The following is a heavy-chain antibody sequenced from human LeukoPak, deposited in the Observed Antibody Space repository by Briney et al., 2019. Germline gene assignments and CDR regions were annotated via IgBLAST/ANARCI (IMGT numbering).Heavy chain of an antibody. Sequence: PGGSLRLSCAASGFTFSSYAMSWVRQAPGKGLEWVSAISGSGGSTYYADSVKGRFTISRDNSKNTPYLQMNSLRAEDTAVYYCAKPGRRPVVVPAAKQNWFDPWGQGTLVTVSS. D-gene: IGHD2-2*01. V-gene: IGHV3-23*01. CDR1: GFTFSSYA. CDR3: AKPGRRPVVVPAAKQNWFDP. CDR2: ISGSGGST. J-gene: IGHJ5*02.